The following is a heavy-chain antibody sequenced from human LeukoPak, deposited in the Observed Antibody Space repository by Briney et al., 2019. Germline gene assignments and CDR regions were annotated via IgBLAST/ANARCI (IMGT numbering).Heavy chain of an antibody. Sequence: PGGSLRLSCAASGFTFSTYCMSWVRQAPGKGLEWVASIKQDRSEKYYADSVKGRFTISRDSAKNSLYLHMNTLRAEDTAVYYCARDGGYCSSTSCYPYFDYWGQGTLVTVSS. J-gene: IGHJ4*02. V-gene: IGHV3-7*01. CDR2: IKQDRSEK. CDR1: GFTFSTYC. D-gene: IGHD2-2*01. CDR3: ARDGGYCSSTSCYPYFDY.